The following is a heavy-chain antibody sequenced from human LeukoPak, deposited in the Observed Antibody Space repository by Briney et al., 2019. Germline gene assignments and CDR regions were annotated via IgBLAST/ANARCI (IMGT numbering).Heavy chain of an antibody. J-gene: IGHJ6*03. V-gene: IGHV3-30*02. CDR3: AKSRGVRGVYYYYYYMDV. CDR2: IRYDGSNK. Sequence: GGSLRLSCAASGFTFSTYGIHWVRQAPGKGLEWVAFIRYDGSNKYYADSVKGRFTISRDNSKNTLYLQMNSLRAEDTAVYYCAKSRGVRGVYYYYYYMDVWGKGTTVTISS. CDR1: GFTFSTYG. D-gene: IGHD3-10*01.